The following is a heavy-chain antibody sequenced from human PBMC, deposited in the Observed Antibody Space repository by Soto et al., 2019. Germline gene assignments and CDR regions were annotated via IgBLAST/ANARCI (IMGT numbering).Heavy chain of an antibody. D-gene: IGHD6-13*01. V-gene: IGHV3-30-3*01. Sequence: VGSLRLACAASGFTFSSYAMHWFRQAPGKALEWVAVISYDGSNKYYADSVKGRFTISRDNSKNTLYLQMNSLRAEDTAVYYCARDLGYSSSWYPQYYYYYYGMDVWGQGTTVTVSS. J-gene: IGHJ6*02. CDR3: ARDLGYSSSWYPQYYYYYYGMDV. CDR1: GFTFSSYA. CDR2: ISYDGSNK.